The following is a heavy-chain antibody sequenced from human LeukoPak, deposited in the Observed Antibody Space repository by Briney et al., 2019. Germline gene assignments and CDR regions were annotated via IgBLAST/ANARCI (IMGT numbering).Heavy chain of an antibody. CDR3: AKDQGYSYYYLDY. D-gene: IGHD5-18*01. J-gene: IGHJ4*02. Sequence: GGSLRLSCAASGFTFSGSAMHWVRQAPGKGLEWVSGINGNGASTYYSDSVKGRFTISRDNSKNTLYLQMSTLRAEDTAVYYCAKDQGYSYYYLDYWGQGTLVTVSS. CDR2: INGNGAST. V-gene: IGHV3-23*01. CDR1: GFTFSGSA.